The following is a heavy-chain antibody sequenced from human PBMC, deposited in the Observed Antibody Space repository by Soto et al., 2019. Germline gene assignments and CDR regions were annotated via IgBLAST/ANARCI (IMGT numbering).Heavy chain of an antibody. CDR2: ISTYNGHT. Sequence: ASVKVSCKASGYTFFSYGISWVRQAPGQGLEWMGWISTYNGHTSYAQNLQGRVTMTTDTSTRTAYMELRSLRSDDTAVYYCARKSSSSSWFDPWGQGTLVTISS. CDR1: GYTFFSYG. J-gene: IGHJ5*02. D-gene: IGHD6-6*01. CDR3: ARKSSSSSWFDP. V-gene: IGHV1-18*01.